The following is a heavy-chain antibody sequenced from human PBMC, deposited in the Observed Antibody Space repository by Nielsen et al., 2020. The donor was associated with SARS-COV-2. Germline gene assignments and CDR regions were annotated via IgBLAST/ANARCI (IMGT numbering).Heavy chain of an antibody. J-gene: IGHJ3*02. CDR1: GFTFDDYA. Sequence: SLRLSCAASGFTFDDYAMHWVRQAPGKGLEWVSGISWNSGSIGYADSVKGRFTISRDNAKNSLYLQMNSLRAEDTALYYCAKFGGYSSSWYGGDDAFDIWGQGTMVTVSS. CDR3: AKFGGYSSSWYGGDDAFDI. CDR2: ISWNSGSI. D-gene: IGHD6-13*01. V-gene: IGHV3-9*01.